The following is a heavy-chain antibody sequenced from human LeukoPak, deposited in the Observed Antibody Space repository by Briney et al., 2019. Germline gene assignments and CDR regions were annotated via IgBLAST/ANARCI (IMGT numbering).Heavy chain of an antibody. CDR2: ISYDGSNK. D-gene: IGHD6-19*01. Sequence: GGSLRLSCAASGFTFSSYGMHWVRQAPGKGLEWVAVISYDGSNKYYADSVKGRFTISRDNSKNTLYLQMNSLRAEDTAVYYCARVSEYSSGWYLGSDYWGQGTLVTVSS. J-gene: IGHJ4*02. CDR3: ARVSEYSSGWYLGSDY. V-gene: IGHV3-30*19. CDR1: GFTFSSYG.